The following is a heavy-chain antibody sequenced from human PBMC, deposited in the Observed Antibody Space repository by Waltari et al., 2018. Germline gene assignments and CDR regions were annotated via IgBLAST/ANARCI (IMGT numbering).Heavy chain of an antibody. V-gene: IGHV4-4*02. CDR3: ARDRGSGLYLDS. D-gene: IGHD2-15*01. CDR2: VHRSGRT. J-gene: IGHJ4*02. Sequence: QLQLQQSGPGVVKPSESLSLTCAVSGDSMSGNYWWNWVRQSPGKGLGWIGQVHRSGRTNYHPSFASRVTVSIDTSNNQFSLKMPSPTAADTAMYYCARDRGSGLYLDSWGQGTLGT. CDR1: GDSMSGNYW.